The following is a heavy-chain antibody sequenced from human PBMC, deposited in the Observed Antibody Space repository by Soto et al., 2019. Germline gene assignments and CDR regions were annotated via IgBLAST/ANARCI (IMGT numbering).Heavy chain of an antibody. J-gene: IGHJ4*02. CDR1: GFTFSSYG. V-gene: IGHV3-33*01. CDR3: ARRLLGAACDS. CDR2: IWYDGSNK. D-gene: IGHD3-16*01. Sequence: QVQLVESGGGVVQPGRSLRLSCAASGFTFSSYGMHWVRQAPGKGLEWVAVIWYDGSNKYYADSVKGRFTISRDNSKNTLYLQMTSLRAEDTAVYYCARRLLGAACDSWGQGTLVTVSS.